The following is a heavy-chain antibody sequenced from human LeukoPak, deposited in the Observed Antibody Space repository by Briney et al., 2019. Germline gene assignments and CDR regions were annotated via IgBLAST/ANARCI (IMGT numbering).Heavy chain of an antibody. V-gene: IGHV4-59*01. CDR1: GGSINSYY. Sequence: SETLSLTCAVSGGSINSYYWSWIRQPPGKGLEWIGYIYYSGSTNYNPSLKSRVTISVDTSKNQFSLKLSSVTAADTAVYYCARVTYYYGSGSYKPDAFDIWGQGTMVTVSS. CDR3: ARVTYYYGSGSYKPDAFDI. J-gene: IGHJ3*02. CDR2: IYYSGST. D-gene: IGHD3-10*01.